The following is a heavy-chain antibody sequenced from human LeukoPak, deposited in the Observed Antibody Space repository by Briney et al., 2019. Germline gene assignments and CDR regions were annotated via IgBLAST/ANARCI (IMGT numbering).Heavy chain of an antibody. CDR3: ARIQPSCPGLGFCSFDI. D-gene: IGHD3-3*01. J-gene: IGHJ3*02. CDR2: IYYRGTT. CDR1: GSSISPHH. V-gene: IGHV4-59*11. Sequence: PSETLSLTCSVSGSSISPHHWTWIRQAPGEGLEWMGYIYYRGTTNYSPSLKNRLTMSVDTSKNQISLKLTSVTAADTAVYYCARIQPSCPGLGFCSFDIWGQGTLATVS.